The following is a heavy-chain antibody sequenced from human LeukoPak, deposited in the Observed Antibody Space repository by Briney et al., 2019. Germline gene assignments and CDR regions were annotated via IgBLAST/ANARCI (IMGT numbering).Heavy chain of an antibody. CDR3: ARSLGMGATLDY. Sequence: ASVKVSCKASGYTFTSYGISWVRQAPGQGLEWMGWISAYNGNTNYAQKLQGRVTMTTDTSTSTAYMELSSLRSEDMAVYFCARSLGMGATLDYWGRGTLVTVSS. CDR1: GYTFTSYG. V-gene: IGHV1-18*03. J-gene: IGHJ4*02. CDR2: ISAYNGNT. D-gene: IGHD1-26*01.